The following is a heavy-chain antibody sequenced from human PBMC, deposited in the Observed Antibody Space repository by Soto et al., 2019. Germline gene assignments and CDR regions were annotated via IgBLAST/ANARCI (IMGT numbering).Heavy chain of an antibody. CDR2: INTHTGNP. CDR1: GYTFTSYA. CDR3: ARVGYYYGSGSQTIYYGMDV. J-gene: IGHJ6*02. Sequence: QVQLVQSGSELKKPGASVKVSCKASGYTFTSYAMNWVRQAPGQGLEWMGWINTHTGNPTYAQGFTGRFVFSLDTSVSTAYLQICSLKAEDTAVYYCARVGYYYGSGSQTIYYGMDVWGQGTTVTVSS. D-gene: IGHD3-10*01. V-gene: IGHV7-4-1*01.